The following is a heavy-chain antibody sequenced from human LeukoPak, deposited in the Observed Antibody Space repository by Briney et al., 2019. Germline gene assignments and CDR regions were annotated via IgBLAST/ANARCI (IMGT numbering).Heavy chain of an antibody. J-gene: IGHJ4*02. V-gene: IGHV3-23*01. D-gene: IGHD6-13*01. Sequence: PGGSLRLSCAASGFAVSSNYMSWVRQAPGKGLEWVSAISGSGGSTYYADSVKGRFTISRDNSKNTLYLQMNSLRAEDTAVYYCAKDHGPRPGGYFDYWGQGTLVTVSS. CDR3: AKDHGPRPGGYFDY. CDR2: ISGSGGST. CDR1: GFAVSSNY.